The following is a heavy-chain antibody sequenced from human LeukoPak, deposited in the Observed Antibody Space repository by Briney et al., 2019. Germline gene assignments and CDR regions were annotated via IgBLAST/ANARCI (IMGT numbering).Heavy chain of an antibody. J-gene: IGHJ3*02. Sequence: ASVKVSCKVSGYTLTELPMHWVRQAPGKGLEWMGGFDPEDGETIYAQKFQGRGTMTEDISTDTASMELSSLRSEDTAVYYCATDIRGIADAFDIWGQGTMVTVSS. CDR2: FDPEDGET. D-gene: IGHD6-13*01. V-gene: IGHV1-24*01. CDR3: ATDIRGIADAFDI. CDR1: GYTLTELP.